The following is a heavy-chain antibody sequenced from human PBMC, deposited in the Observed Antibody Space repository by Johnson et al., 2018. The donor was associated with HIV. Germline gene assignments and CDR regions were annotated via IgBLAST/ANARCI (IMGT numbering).Heavy chain of an antibody. CDR2: IRCDGNKI. D-gene: IGHD1-7*01. Sequence: QVQLVESGGGVVQPGRSLRLSCAASGFTFSSYGMHWVRQAPGKGLEWVAFIRCDGNKIFYADSVKGRFTISRDNSKNTLYLQMNSLRAEDTAVYYCAKDGTMTWAFGIWGQGTMVTVSS. CDR1: GFTFSSYG. J-gene: IGHJ3*02. CDR3: AKDGTMTWAFGI. V-gene: IGHV3-33*03.